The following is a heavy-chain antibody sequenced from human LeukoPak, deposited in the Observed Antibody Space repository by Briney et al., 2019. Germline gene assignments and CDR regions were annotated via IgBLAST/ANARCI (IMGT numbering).Heavy chain of an antibody. CDR3: ARVVAGRRFDP. V-gene: IGHV4-59*11. D-gene: IGHD6-19*01. J-gene: IGHJ5*02. CDR1: GGSISSQH. CDR2: IYYSGST. Sequence: PSETLSLTCTVSGGSISSQHWGWIRQPPGKGLEWVGYIYYSGSTNYNPSLKSRVTISVDTSKNQFSLKVNSVTAADTAVYYCARVVAGRRFDPWGQGTLVTVSS.